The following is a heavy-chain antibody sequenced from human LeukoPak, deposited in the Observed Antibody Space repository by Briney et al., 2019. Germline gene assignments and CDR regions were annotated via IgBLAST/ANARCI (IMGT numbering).Heavy chain of an antibody. CDR2: INWNGGSI. V-gene: IGHV3-20*04. CDR3: ARGRSTFDY. Sequence: GGSLRLSCAASGFTFNAYNMNWVRQAPGKGLEWVSGINWNGGSIGYADSVKGRFTISRDNVKNSLYLQMNSLRAEDTALYYCARGRSTFDYWGQGTLVTVSS. D-gene: IGHD2-2*01. CDR1: GFTFNAYN. J-gene: IGHJ4*02.